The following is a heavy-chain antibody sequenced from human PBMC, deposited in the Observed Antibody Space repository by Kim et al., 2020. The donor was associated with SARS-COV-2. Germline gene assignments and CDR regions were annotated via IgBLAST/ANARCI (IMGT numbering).Heavy chain of an antibody. V-gene: IGHV3-15*01. CDR3: TTRGGLGVDTAINFDY. J-gene: IGHJ4*02. Sequence: GGSLRLSCAASGFTFSNAWMSWVRQAPGKGLEWVGRIKSKTDGGTTDYATPVKGRFTISRDDSKNTLYLQMNSLKTEDTAVYYCTTRGGLGVDTAINFDYWGQGTLVTVSS. D-gene: IGHD5-18*01. CDR1: GFTFSNAW. CDR2: IKSKTDGGTT.